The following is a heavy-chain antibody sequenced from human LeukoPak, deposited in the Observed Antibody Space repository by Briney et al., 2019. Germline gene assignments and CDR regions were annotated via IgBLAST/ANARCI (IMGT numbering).Heavy chain of an antibody. CDR3: ARVAFHYDVLTGYPDY. V-gene: IGHV3-23*01. J-gene: IGHJ4*02. D-gene: IGHD3-9*01. CDR2: ISGSGGST. Sequence: KPGGSLRLSCAASGFTFSSYGMSWVRQAPGKGLEWVSAISGSGGSTYYADSVKGRFTISRDNSKNTLYLQMNSLRAEDTAVYYCARVAFHYDVLTGYPDYWGQGTLVTVSS. CDR1: GFTFSSYG.